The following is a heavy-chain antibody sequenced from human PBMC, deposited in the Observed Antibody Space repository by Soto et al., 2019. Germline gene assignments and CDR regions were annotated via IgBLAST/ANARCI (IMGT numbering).Heavy chain of an antibody. CDR1: GYSFTSYW. CDR3: ASSIPCSSTSCYVGDAFDI. CDR2: IYPGDSDT. Sequence: GESLKISCKGSGYSFTSYWIGWVRQMPGKGLEWMGIIYPGDSDTIYSPSFQGQVTISADKSISTAYLQWSSLKASDTAMYYFASSIPCSSTSCYVGDAFDIWGQGTMVTVSS. J-gene: IGHJ3*02. D-gene: IGHD2-2*01. V-gene: IGHV5-51*01.